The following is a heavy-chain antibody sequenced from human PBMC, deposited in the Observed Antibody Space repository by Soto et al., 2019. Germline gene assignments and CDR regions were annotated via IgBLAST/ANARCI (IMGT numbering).Heavy chain of an antibody. CDR3: AREPWGYSGSAKLFDY. D-gene: IGHD5-12*01. V-gene: IGHV3-30*04. CDR2: VSYDGSYK. J-gene: IGHJ4*01. Sequence: QVQLVESGGGVVQPGRSLTLSCAASGFTFRTFAMHWVRQVPGKGLEWVAVVSYDGSYKSYADSVKGRFTISRDNSKNSLYLHLNSLRADDTAVFYCAREPWGYSGSAKLFDYWGHGTLVTVSS. CDR1: GFTFRTFA.